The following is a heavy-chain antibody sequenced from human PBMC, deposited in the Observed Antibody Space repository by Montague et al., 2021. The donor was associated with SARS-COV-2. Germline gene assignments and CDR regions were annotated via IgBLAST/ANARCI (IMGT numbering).Heavy chain of an antibody. V-gene: IGHV4-34*01. Sequence: SETLSLTCAVYGGSFSGYYWSWIRQPPGKGLEWMGEIDHSGSTNYNPSLKSRVTISVDTSKNQFSLKLSSVTAADTAVYDCERGEYYSGWFGLKYYFDSWGQGTLVIVSS. CDR3: ERGEYYSGWFGLKYYFDS. CDR2: IDHSGST. CDR1: GGSFSGYY. J-gene: IGHJ4*02. D-gene: IGHD6-19*01.